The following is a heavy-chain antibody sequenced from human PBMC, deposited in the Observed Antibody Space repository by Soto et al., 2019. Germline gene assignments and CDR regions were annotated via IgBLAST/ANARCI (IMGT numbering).Heavy chain of an antibody. D-gene: IGHD6-19*01. CDR2: IYTSGIT. V-gene: IGHV4-4*07. CDR3: ARGSGSGWYMYYFDY. CDR1: GGSISSYY. Sequence: SETLSLTCTVSGGSISSYYWSWIRQPAGKGLEWIGRIYTSGITNYNPSLKSRVTMSVDTSKNQFSLKLSSVTAADTAVYYCARGSGSGWYMYYFDYWGQGTLVTVSS. J-gene: IGHJ4*02.